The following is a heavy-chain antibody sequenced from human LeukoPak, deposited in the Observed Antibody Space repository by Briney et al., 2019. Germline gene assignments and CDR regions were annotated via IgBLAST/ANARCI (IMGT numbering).Heavy chain of an antibody. Sequence: ASVKVSCKASGYTFSSYALNWVRQAPGQGLEWMGWINTNTGNPTYAQAFTGRFVFSLDTSVSTAYLQISSLKAEDTAVYYCARTDARGSSWDFDYWGQGTLVTVSS. J-gene: IGHJ4*02. CDR2: INTNTGNP. CDR3: ARTDARGSSWDFDY. CDR1: GYTFSSYA. V-gene: IGHV7-4-1*02. D-gene: IGHD6-13*01.